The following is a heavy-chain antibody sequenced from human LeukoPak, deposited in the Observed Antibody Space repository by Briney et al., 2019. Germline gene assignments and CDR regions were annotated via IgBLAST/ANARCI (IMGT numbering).Heavy chain of an antibody. CDR3: ARGVEPLAANTLAY. D-gene: IGHD1-14*01. CDR1: GFTFITND. V-gene: IGHV3-53*01. J-gene: IGHJ4*02. Sequence: PGGSLRLSCAASGFTFITNDMTWVRQAPGEGLEWVSALYSDGNTKYADSVQGRLTISRDNSKNTLYLEMNSMSTDDTAVYYCARGVEPLAANTLAYWGQGTLVTVSS. CDR2: LYSDGNT.